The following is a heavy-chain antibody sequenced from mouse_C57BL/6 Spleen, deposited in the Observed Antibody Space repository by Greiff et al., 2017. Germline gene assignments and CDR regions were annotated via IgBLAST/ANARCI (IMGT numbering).Heavy chain of an antibody. J-gene: IGHJ2*01. Sequence: EVHLVESGPGLVKPSQSLSLTCSVTGYSITSGYYWNWIRQFPGNKLEWMGYISYDGSNNYNPSLKNRISITRDTSKNQFFLKLNSVTTEDTATYYCARVIYYDYGDFDYWGQGTTRTVSS. D-gene: IGHD2-4*01. CDR2: ISYDGSN. CDR3: ARVIYYDYGDFDY. V-gene: IGHV3-6*01. CDR1: GYSITSGYY.